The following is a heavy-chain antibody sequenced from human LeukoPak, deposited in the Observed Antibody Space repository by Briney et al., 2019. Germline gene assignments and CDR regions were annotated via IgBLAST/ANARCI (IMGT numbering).Heavy chain of an antibody. CDR3: AKDNYYDSSGQLDY. J-gene: IGHJ4*02. D-gene: IGHD3-22*01. V-gene: IGHV3-30*18. CDR1: GFTFSSYG. CDR2: ISYDGSNK. Sequence: GRSLRLSCAAAGFTFSSYGMHWVRQAPGKGLEWVAVISYDGSNKYYADSVKGRFTISRDNSKNTLYLQMNSLRAEDTAVYYCAKDNYYDSSGQLDYWGQGTLVTVSP.